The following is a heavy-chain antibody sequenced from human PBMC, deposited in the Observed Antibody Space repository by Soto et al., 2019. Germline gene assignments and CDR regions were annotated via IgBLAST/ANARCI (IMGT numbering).Heavy chain of an antibody. Sequence: QVQLQESGPGLVKPSQTLSLICSVSGGSINSVDYYWSWIRQTPGKGLEWIGYTSYFGTTDYMPSLKSRFTMSVDTAKNQFSLKLSSVTAADTAVYYCARVPRDTAMGHFDYWGQGTLVVVSS. V-gene: IGHV4-30-4*01. CDR1: GGSINSVDYY. D-gene: IGHD5-18*01. J-gene: IGHJ4*02. CDR3: ARVPRDTAMGHFDY. CDR2: TSYFGTT.